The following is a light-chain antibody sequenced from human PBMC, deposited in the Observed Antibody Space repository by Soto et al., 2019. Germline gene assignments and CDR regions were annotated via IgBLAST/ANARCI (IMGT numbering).Light chain of an antibody. CDR2: DAS. CDR3: QQRFNWPIT. V-gene: IGKV1-5*01. J-gene: IGKJ5*01. Sequence: DIQMTQSPSTLSASVGDRVTITCRARQSISSWLAWYQQKPGKAPKLLIYDASSLESGVPSRFSGSGSGTDFTLTISSLEPEDFAVYYCQQRFNWPITFGQGTRLEIK. CDR1: QSISSW.